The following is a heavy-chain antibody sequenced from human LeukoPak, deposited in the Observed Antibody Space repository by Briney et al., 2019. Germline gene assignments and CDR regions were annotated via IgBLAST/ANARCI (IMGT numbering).Heavy chain of an antibody. J-gene: IGHJ6*04. CDR3: AKGGRRRYYYGMDV. CDR1: GFTFSSYG. D-gene: IGHD1-14*01. CDR2: ISYDGSNK. V-gene: IGHV3-30*18. Sequence: PGGSLRLSCAASGFTFSSYGMHWVRQAPGKGLEWVAVISYDGSNKYYADSVKGRFTISRDNSKNTLYLQMNSLRAEDTAVYYCAKGGRRRYYYGMDVWSKGTTVTVSS.